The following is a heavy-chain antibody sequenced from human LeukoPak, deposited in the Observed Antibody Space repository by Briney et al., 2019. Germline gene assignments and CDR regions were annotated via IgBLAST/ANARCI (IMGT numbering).Heavy chain of an antibody. V-gene: IGHV3-11*05. CDR2: ISSSSYT. D-gene: IGHD1-1*01. Sequence: GGSLRLSCAASGFTFSDYYMSWVRQAPGKGLEWVSYISSSSYTNYADSVKGRFTISRDNAKNSLYLQMNSLRAEDTAVYYCARDSDWNPPDYWGQGTLVTVSS. CDR1: GFTFSDYY. CDR3: ARDSDWNPPDY. J-gene: IGHJ4*02.